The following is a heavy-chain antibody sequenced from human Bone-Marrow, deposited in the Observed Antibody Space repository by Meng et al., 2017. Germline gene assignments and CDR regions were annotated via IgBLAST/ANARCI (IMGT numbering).Heavy chain of an antibody. Sequence: QVQLQECVEGLFKPAETLSLTCVVSGGSFSDYYWSWLRQPPGKGLEWIGEINHSGSTNYNPSLESRATISVDTSQNNLSLKLSSVTAADSAVYYCARGPTTMAHDFDYWGQGTLVTVSS. CDR3: ARGPTTMAHDFDY. CDR2: INHSGST. V-gene: IGHV4-34*01. D-gene: IGHD4-11*01. CDR1: GGSFSDYY. J-gene: IGHJ4*02.